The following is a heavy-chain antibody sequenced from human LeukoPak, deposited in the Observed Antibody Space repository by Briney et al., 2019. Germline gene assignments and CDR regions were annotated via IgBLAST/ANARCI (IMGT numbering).Heavy chain of an antibody. D-gene: IGHD2/OR15-2a*01. J-gene: IGHJ6*02. CDR2: IWYDGSNK. Sequence: GGSLRLSCAASGFTFSSYGMHWVRQAPGKGLVGVAVIWYDGSNKYYADSVKGRFPISRDNYKNTLYPQMNSLRAEDTAVYYCARARNTDYGMDVWGQGTTVTVCS. CDR3: ARARNTDYGMDV. V-gene: IGHV3-33*01. CDR1: GFTFSSYG.